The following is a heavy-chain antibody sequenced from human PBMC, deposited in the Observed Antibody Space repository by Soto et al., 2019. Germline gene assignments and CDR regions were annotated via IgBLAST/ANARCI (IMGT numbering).Heavy chain of an antibody. CDR3: ARGAYCGGDCYDVASPDY. D-gene: IGHD2-21*02. V-gene: IGHV3-21*01. CDR1: GFTFSSYS. Sequence: PVGSLRLSCAASGFTFSSYSMNWVRQAPGKGLEWVSSISSSSGYIYYADSVKGRFTISRDNAKNSLYLQMNSLRAEDTAVYYCARGAYCGGDCYDVASPDYWGQGTLVTVSS. J-gene: IGHJ4*02. CDR2: ISSSSGYI.